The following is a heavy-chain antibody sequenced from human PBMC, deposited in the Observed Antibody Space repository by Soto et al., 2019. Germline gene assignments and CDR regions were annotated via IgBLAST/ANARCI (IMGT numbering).Heavy chain of an antibody. CDR3: TREVESAGRDFDY. CDR1: GYTFTQHF. J-gene: IGHJ4*02. Sequence: QVQLVQSGAEMKEPGASVKVSCKASGYTFTQHFVHWVRQAPGQRLEWMGIINLSAGITNYAQKFQGRVTMTGDTSTSTVYMELSSLTSEDTAVYYCTREVESAGRDFDYWGQGTLVTVSS. D-gene: IGHD6-13*01. V-gene: IGHV1-46*03. CDR2: INLSAGIT.